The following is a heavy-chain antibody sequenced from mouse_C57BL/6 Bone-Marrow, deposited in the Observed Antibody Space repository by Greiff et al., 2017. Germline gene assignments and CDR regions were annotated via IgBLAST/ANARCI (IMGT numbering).Heavy chain of an antibody. CDR1: GFNIKDDY. CDR2: IGPENGDT. CDR3: TTVEWLRRGYFDI. J-gene: IGHJ1*03. Sequence: VQLKESGAELVRPGASVKLSCTASGFNIKDDYMHWVKQRPEQGLEWIGWIGPENGDTEYASKFQGKATITADTSSNTAYLQLSSLTAEDTAFDYCTTVEWLRRGYFDIWGTGTTITVTS. V-gene: IGHV14-4*01. D-gene: IGHD2-2*01.